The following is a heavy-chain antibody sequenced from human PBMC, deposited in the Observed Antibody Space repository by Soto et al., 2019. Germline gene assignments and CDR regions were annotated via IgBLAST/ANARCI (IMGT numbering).Heavy chain of an antibody. J-gene: IGHJ4*02. Sequence: PGGSLRLSCAASGFTVSSNYMSWVRQAPGKGLEWVSVIYSGGSTYYADSVKGRFTISRDNSKNTLYLQMNSLRAEDTAVYYCAKDLSPGGGYYIHVDYWGQGTLVTVSS. D-gene: IGHD3-3*01. CDR3: AKDLSPGGGYYIHVDY. CDR1: GFTVSSNY. CDR2: IYSGGST. V-gene: IGHV3-53*01.